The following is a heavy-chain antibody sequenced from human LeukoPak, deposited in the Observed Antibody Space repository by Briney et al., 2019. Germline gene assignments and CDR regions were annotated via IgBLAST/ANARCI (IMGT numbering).Heavy chain of an antibody. Sequence: GGSLRLSCAASGFTFSSYWMSWVRQAPGKGLEWVANIKQDGSEKYYVDSVKGRFTISRDNAKNSLYLQMNSLRAEGTAVYYCARERELYYYDSSGYYEDWGQGTLVTVSS. CDR2: IKQDGSEK. CDR1: GFTFSSYW. V-gene: IGHV3-7*01. J-gene: IGHJ4*02. D-gene: IGHD3-22*01. CDR3: ARERELYYYDSSGYYED.